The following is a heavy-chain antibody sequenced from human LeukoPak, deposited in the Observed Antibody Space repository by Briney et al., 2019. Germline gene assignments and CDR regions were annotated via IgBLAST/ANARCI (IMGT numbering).Heavy chain of an antibody. Sequence: GGSLRLSCAASGFTFSSYAMSWVRQAPGKGLEWVSAISGNGGSTYYADSVKGRFTISRDNSKNTLYLQMNSLRAEDTAVYYCAKDLRRYCSSTSCYHGYWGQGTLVTVSS. J-gene: IGHJ4*02. CDR3: AKDLRRYCSSTSCYHGY. D-gene: IGHD2-2*01. CDR1: GFTFSSYA. V-gene: IGHV3-23*01. CDR2: ISGNGGST.